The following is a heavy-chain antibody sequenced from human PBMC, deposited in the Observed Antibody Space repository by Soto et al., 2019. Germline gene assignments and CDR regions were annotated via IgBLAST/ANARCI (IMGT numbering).Heavy chain of an antibody. V-gene: IGHV3-23*01. Sequence: PGGSLRLSCKASGFTFRSYAMSWVRHTPGKGLEWVSSISGSGDKTYYADSVKGRFTFSRDNSKNTLYLQMNSLRVEDTAVYYCAREYTAWPLAYGLDVWGQGTTVTVSS. D-gene: IGHD2-2*02. CDR2: ISGSGDKT. CDR1: GFTFRSYA. CDR3: AREYTAWPLAYGLDV. J-gene: IGHJ6*02.